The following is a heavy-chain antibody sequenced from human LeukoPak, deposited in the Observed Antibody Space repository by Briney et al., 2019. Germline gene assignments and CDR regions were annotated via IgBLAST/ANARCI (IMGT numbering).Heavy chain of an antibody. CDR3: AKGKWIRDSGGHYMDV. CDR1: GFTFNTYA. D-gene: IGHD5-12*01. J-gene: IGHJ6*03. CDR2: ITTDRST. V-gene: IGHV3-23*01. Sequence: GGSLRLSCAASGFTFNTYAMTWVRQAPGNGLEWVSTITTDRSTYYADSVKGRFTISRDNSKSTLYLQMNSLRAEDTAVYYCAKGKWIRDSGGHYMDVWGRGTTVAVSS.